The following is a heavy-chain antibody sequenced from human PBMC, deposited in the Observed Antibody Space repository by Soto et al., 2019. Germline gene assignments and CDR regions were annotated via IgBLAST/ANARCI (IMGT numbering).Heavy chain of an antibody. D-gene: IGHD3-16*02. J-gene: IGHJ6*02. CDR2: IYYSGST. CDR1: GDSISSRSYY. V-gene: IGHV4-39*01. Sequence: PSETLSLTCTVTGDSISSRSYYWGWIRQPPGKGLEWIGSIYYSGSTYNNPSLRSRVSMSIDTSKDQFSLKLKSVTAADTALYFCARQGLRYYYYGMDVWGQGTTVTVSS. CDR3: ARQGLRYYYYGMDV.